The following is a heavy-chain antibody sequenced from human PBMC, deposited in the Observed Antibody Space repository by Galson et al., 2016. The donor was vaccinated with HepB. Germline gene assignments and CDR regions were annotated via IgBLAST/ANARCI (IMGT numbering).Heavy chain of an antibody. V-gene: IGHV3-23*01. CDR1: GFNFINYA. Sequence: SLRLSCAVSGFNFINYAMCWVRQAPGKGLEWVSTISGTAENTYYADSVKDRFTISRDNSKSTLYLQMSSLRAEDTALYYCAKLGIKDSWGQGTLVTVSP. J-gene: IGHJ4*02. D-gene: IGHD2-21*01. CDR3: AKLGIKDS. CDR2: ISGTAENT.